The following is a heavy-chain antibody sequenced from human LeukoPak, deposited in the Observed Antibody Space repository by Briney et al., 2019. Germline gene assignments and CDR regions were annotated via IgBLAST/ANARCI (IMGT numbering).Heavy chain of an antibody. CDR3: ARGAAAAAFDI. J-gene: IGHJ3*02. D-gene: IGHD6-13*01. Sequence: SVNVSCKASGGTFSSYAISWVRQAPGQGLEWMGGIIPILGTTNYAQMCQGRVTITADESTSTAYMDLSSLRSEDTAVYYCARGAAAAAFDIWGQGTTVTVSS. CDR2: IIPILGTT. CDR1: GGTFSSYA. V-gene: IGHV1-69*13.